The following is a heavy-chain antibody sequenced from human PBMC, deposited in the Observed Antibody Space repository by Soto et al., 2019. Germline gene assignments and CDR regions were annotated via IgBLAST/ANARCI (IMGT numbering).Heavy chain of an antibody. CDR3: ARQERSEFGPDWFDT. V-gene: IGHV4-39*01. Sequence: SETLSLTCTVSGGSLSSADYYWAWIRQPPGKVLEWIGSIFFNGGALYSPSLESRVTISVDTSKKKLSLRLTSVTAADTAVYYCARQERSEFGPDWFDTWGQGALVTVSS. J-gene: IGHJ5*02. D-gene: IGHD1-1*01. CDR2: IFFNGGA. CDR1: GGSLSSADYY.